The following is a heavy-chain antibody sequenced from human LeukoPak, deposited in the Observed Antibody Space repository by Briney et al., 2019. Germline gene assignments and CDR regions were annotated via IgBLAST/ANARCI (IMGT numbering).Heavy chain of an antibody. CDR3: ARAPRYYFDY. CDR2: ITHSGST. J-gene: IGHJ4*02. Sequence: SETLSLTCAVYGGSFSGYYWSWIRQPPGKGLEWIGEITHSGSTNYNPSLKSRVTISVDTSKNQFSLKLSSVTAADTAVYYCARAPRYYFDYWGQGTLVTVSS. V-gene: IGHV4-34*01. CDR1: GGSFSGYY.